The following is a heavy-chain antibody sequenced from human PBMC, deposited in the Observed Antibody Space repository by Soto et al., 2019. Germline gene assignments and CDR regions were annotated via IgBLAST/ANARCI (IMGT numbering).Heavy chain of an antibody. V-gene: IGHV4-31*03. CDR2: IYYSEST. D-gene: IGHD2-2*01. J-gene: IGHJ4*02. CDR1: GGSISSGGYY. Sequence: SETLALTCTVSGGSISSGGYYWSWIRQHPGKGLEWIGHIYYSESTYYNPSLKSRVTISVDTSKNQFSLKLSSVTAADTAVYYCARWGLSSRRYYFDYWGQGTLVTVSS. CDR3: ARWGLSSRRYYFDY.